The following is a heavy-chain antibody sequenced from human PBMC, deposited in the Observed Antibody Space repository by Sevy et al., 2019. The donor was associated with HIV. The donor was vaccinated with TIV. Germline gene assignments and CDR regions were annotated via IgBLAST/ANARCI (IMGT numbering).Heavy chain of an antibody. CDR3: ARDWWDSYGYHWLDP. V-gene: IGHV3-48*01. J-gene: IGHJ5*02. CDR2: ISGGSVTI. CDR1: GFTFSSYS. D-gene: IGHD5-18*01. Sequence: GGSLRLSCAASGFTFSSYSMIWVRQAPGKGLEWISYISGGSVTIYYADSVKGRFTISRDNAKKSVYREMNSLRVEDTAVYYCARDWWDSYGYHWLDPWGQGTLVTAS.